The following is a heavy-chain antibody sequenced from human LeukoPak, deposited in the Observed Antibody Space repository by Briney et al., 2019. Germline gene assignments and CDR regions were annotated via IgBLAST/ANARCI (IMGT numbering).Heavy chain of an antibody. CDR2: IYSGGST. CDR1: GFIVSSNY. J-gene: IGHJ6*03. CDR3: AKSGFYYYYYMDV. D-gene: IGHD6-25*01. V-gene: IGHV3-53*01. Sequence: GGSLRLSCAASGFIVSSNYMSWVRQAPGKGLEWVSVIYSGGSTYYADSVKGRFTISGDNSKNTVYLQMNSLRAEDTAVYYCAKSGFYYYYYMDVWGKGTTVTVSS.